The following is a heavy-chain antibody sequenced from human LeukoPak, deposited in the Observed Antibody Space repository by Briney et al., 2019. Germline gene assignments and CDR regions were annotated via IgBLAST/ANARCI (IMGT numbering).Heavy chain of an antibody. J-gene: IGHJ3*02. V-gene: IGHV4-39*07. CDR3: TREYGFMTTVFHAFDI. D-gene: IGHD4-17*01. CDR2: VYYSGNT. Sequence: SETLSLTCTVSGGSITSSSYYWGWLRQPPGKGLEWIVSVYYSGNTYYNSSLKSRLTISVDTSKNQFSLKLSSVTAADTAIYYCTREYGFMTTVFHAFDIWGQGTMVTVSS. CDR1: GGSITSSSYY.